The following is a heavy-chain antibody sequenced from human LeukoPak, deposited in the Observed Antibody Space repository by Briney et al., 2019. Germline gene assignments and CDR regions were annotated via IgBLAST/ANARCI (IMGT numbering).Heavy chain of an antibody. CDR3: AKGGKWDVTPFDY. J-gene: IGHJ4*02. CDR2: ISGGGGST. D-gene: IGHD1-26*01. CDR1: GFTFTSYS. V-gene: IGHV3-23*01. Sequence: GGSLRLSCASSGFTFTSYSMNWVRQAPGKGLEWVSTISGGGGSTYYADSVKGRFTISRDNSKNTLYLQVNSLRAEDTAVYYCAKGGKWDVTPFDYWGQGTLVTVSS.